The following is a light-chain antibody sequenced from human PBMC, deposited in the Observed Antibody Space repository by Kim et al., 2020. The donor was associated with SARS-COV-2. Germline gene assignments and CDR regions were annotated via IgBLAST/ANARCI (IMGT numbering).Light chain of an antibody. V-gene: IGKV3-11*01. CDR3: QQRSNWPPNS. Sequence: LSPGARATLSCRASQSVSSYLAWYQQKPGQAPRLLIYDASNRATGIPARFSGSGSGTDFTLTISSLEPEDFAVYYCQQRSNWPPNSFGQGTKLEI. J-gene: IGKJ2*03. CDR2: DAS. CDR1: QSVSSY.